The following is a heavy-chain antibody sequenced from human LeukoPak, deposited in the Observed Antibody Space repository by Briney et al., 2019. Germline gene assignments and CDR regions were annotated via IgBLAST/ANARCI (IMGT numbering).Heavy chain of an antibody. D-gene: IGHD3-22*01. V-gene: IGHV1-69*13. J-gene: IGHJ4*02. CDR1: GGTFSSYA. CDR3: ARGYYDSSGLWSLDY. Sequence: SVKVSCKASGGTFSSYAISWVRQAPGQGLEWMGGIIPIFGTANYAQKFQGRVTITADESTSTAYMELSSLRSEDTAVYYCARGYYDSSGLWSLDYWGQGTWSPSPQ. CDR2: IIPIFGTA.